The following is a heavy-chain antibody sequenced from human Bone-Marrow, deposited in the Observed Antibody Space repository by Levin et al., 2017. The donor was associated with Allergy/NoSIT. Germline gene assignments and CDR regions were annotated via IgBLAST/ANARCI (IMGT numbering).Heavy chain of an antibody. J-gene: IGHJ4*02. Sequence: HPGGSLRLSCAASGFTFSSYWMNWVRLAPGKGLEWVANIKQDGSAKYYVDSVKGRFTISRDNAGNSLYLQMNSLRAEDTAVYYCAGGSGFLIDCWGQGTLVTVSS. CDR3: AGGSGFLIDC. CDR1: GFTFSSYW. V-gene: IGHV3-7*01. CDR2: IKQDGSAK.